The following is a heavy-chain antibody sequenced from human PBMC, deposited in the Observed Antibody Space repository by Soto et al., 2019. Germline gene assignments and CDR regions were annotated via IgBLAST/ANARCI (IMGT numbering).Heavy chain of an antibody. CDR2: IYHSGNT. CDR3: ARDRDSGTYTYFDN. CDR1: GYSISLGYY. J-gene: IGHJ4*02. Sequence: KTSETLSLTCAVSGYSISLGYYWGWIRQPPGKGLEWIGSIYHSGNTYYNPSLKSRVSISLDTSKNHFSLELTSVTAADTAVYYCARDRDSGTYTYFDNWGQGTRVTVSS. V-gene: IGHV4-38-2*02. D-gene: IGHD1-26*01.